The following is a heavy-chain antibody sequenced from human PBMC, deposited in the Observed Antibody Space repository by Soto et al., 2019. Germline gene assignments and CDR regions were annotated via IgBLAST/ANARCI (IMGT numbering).Heavy chain of an antibody. V-gene: IGHV4-34*01. CDR3: ARRTGYGDDGYYFDY. J-gene: IGHJ4*02. D-gene: IGHD4-17*01. CDR1: GGSFSGYY. CDR2: INHSGST. Sequence: QVQLQQWGAGLLKPSETLSLTCAVYGGSFSGYYWSWIRQPPGKGLEWIGEINHSGSTNYNPSLKSRVTISVDTSKNQFSLKLSSVTAADTAVYYCARRTGYGDDGYYFDYWGQGTLVTVSS.